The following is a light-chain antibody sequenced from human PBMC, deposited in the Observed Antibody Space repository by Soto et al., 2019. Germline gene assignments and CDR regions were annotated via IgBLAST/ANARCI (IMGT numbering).Light chain of an antibody. CDR1: KSVSNN. Sequence: EIVMTQSPATLSVSPGERAILSCRASKSVSNNLAWYQQKPGQPPRLLLYGASTRATGIPARCSGSGSGTEVTLSISSLQSEDVSIYYCQQYNSWPPLTFGGGTKVEIK. CDR2: GAS. V-gene: IGKV3-15*01. CDR3: QQYNSWPPLT. J-gene: IGKJ4*01.